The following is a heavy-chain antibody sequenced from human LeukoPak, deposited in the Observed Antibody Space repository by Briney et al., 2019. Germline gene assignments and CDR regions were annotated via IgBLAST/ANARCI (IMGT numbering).Heavy chain of an antibody. CDR3: VYSGDYEKGY. CDR2: IRYDGSNK. Sequence: GGSLRLSCAASGFTFSNYGMHWVRQAPGKGLGWVAFIRYDGSNKYFADALKGRFTISRDNSKNSLYLQMNSLRAEDTAVYYCVYSGDYEKGYWGQGTLVTVSS. J-gene: IGHJ4*02. CDR1: GFTFSNYG. D-gene: IGHD4-17*01. V-gene: IGHV3-30*02.